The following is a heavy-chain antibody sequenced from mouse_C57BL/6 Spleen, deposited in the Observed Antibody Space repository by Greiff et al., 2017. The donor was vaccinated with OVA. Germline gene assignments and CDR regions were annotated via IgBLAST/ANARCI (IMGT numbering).Heavy chain of an antibody. D-gene: IGHD2-10*01. CDR2: ISSGGSTI. J-gene: IGHJ3*01. V-gene: IGHV5-17*01. CDR3: ARGLLWAY. CDR1: GFTFSDYG. Sequence: EVKLVESGGGLVKPGGSLKLSCAASGFTFSDYGMHWVRQAPEKGLEWVAYISSGGSTIYYADTVKGRFTISRDNAKNTLFLQMTSLRAEDTAMYYCARGLLWAYWGQGTLVTVSA.